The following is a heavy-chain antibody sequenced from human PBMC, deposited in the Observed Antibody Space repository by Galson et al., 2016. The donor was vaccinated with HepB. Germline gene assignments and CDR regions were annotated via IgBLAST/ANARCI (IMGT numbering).Heavy chain of an antibody. CDR1: GFSFNKYA. CDR2: ISYDGNNT. D-gene: IGHD6-19*01. V-gene: IGHV3-30*03. CDR3: ARIWMAGPRSYSDY. Sequence: SLRLSCAASGFSFNKYAMFWVRQAPGQGLEWVAVISYDGNNTYYADSVKGRFTISRDSSQNTLYLQLTSLRTEDTAVYFCARIWMAGPRSYSDYWGQGTLVTVSS. J-gene: IGHJ4*02.